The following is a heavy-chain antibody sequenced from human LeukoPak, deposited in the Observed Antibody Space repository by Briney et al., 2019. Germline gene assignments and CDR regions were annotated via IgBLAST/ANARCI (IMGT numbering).Heavy chain of an antibody. CDR3: ASTYCSSTSCYGPQGAFDI. CDR1: GYSFTSYW. J-gene: IGHJ3*02. D-gene: IGHD2-2*01. V-gene: IGHV5-51*01. Sequence: GESLKISCKGSGYSFTSYWIGWVRQMPGKGPEWMGIIYPGDSDTRYSPSFQGQVTISADKSISTAYLQWSSLKASDTAMYYCASTYCSSTSCYGPQGAFDIWGQGTMVTVSS. CDR2: IYPGDSDT.